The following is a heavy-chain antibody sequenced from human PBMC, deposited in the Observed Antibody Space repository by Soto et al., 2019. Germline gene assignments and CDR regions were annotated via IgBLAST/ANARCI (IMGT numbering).Heavy chain of an antibody. D-gene: IGHD3-3*01. V-gene: IGHV4-59*01. J-gene: IGHJ1*01. CDR3: ASLNYDFWSGYSHYAEYFQH. CDR1: GDSITSYY. Sequence: SETLSLTCTVNGDSITSYYWSWIRQPPGKGLEWIGYIYYSGSTNYNPSLKSRVTISVDTSKNQFSLKLSSVTAADTAVYYCASLNYDFWSGYSHYAEYFQHWGQGTLVTIS. CDR2: IYYSGST.